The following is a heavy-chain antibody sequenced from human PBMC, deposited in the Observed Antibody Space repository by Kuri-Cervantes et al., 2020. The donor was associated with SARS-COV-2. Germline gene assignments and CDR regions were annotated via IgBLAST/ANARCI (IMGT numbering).Heavy chain of an antibody. V-gene: IGHV4-30-4*08. CDR3: ARDKLWFGELTNWFDP. J-gene: IGHJ5*02. CDR2: IFYSGSA. Sequence: SCTVSGNSLSSGDYYWTWVRQPPGKGLEWIGNIFYSGSASYNPSLKSRLTMSLDMSKSQFSLKLNSVTAADTAVYYCARDKLWFGELTNWFDPWGQGTLVTVSS. CDR1: GNSLSSGDYY. D-gene: IGHD3-10*01.